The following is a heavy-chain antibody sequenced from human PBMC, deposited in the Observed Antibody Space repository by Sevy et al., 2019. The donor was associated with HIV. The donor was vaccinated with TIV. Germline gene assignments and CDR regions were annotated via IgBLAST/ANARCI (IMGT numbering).Heavy chain of an antibody. CDR2: LDPEDGET. CDR1: GYRLIEVS. D-gene: IGHD2-15*01. J-gene: IGHJ6*02. V-gene: IGHV1-24*01. Sequence: ASVKVSCKVSGYRLIEVSMHWVRQAPGKGLEWMGHLDPEDGETIYAQNFQGRVTMTEDTSTDTAYMEVGSLRSEDTAVYYCAADRGADYCSGNSCQRHYYYGLDVWGQGTTVTVSS. CDR3: AADRGADYCSGNSCQRHYYYGLDV.